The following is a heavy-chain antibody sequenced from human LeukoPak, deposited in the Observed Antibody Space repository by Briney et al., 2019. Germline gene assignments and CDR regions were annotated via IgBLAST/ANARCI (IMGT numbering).Heavy chain of an antibody. V-gene: IGHV1-8*03. Sequence: ASVTVSCKASGYTFTSYDINWVRQATGQGLEWMGWMNPNSGNTGYAQKFQGRVTITRNTSISTAYMELSSLRSEDTAVYYCARGRGRGSYSRYWGQGTLVTVSS. J-gene: IGHJ4*02. CDR3: ARGRGRGSYSRY. D-gene: IGHD1-26*01. CDR1: GYTFTSYD. CDR2: MNPNSGNT.